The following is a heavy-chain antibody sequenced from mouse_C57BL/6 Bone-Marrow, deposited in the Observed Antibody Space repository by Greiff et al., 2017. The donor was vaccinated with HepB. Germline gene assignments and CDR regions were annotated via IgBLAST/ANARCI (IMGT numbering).Heavy chain of an antibody. D-gene: IGHD1-1*01. CDR2: IWSGGST. CDR3: ARKGYYCGSSYAMDY. CDR1: GFSLTSYG. Sequence: VQLVESGPGLVQPSQSLSITCTVSGFSLTSYGVHWVRQSPGKGLEWLGVIWSGGSTDYNAALISRLSISKDNSKRQVFFKMNSLQADYTAIYYCARKGYYCGSSYAMDYWGQGASVTVSS. V-gene: IGHV2-2*01. J-gene: IGHJ4*01.